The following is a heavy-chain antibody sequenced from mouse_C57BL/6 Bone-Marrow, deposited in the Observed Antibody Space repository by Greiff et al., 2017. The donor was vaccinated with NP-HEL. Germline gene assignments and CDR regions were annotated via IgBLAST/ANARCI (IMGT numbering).Heavy chain of an antibody. CDR3: ARGGYGGVY. CDR2: ISYDGSN. V-gene: IGHV3-6*01. D-gene: IGHD2-14*01. J-gene: IGHJ2*01. Sequence: EVQLLESGPGLVKPSQSLSLTCSVTGYSITSGYYWNWIRQFPGNKLEWMGYISYDGSNNYNPSLKNRISITRDTSKNQFFLKLNSVTTEDTATYYCARGGYGGVYWGQGTTLTVSS. CDR1: GYSITSGYY.